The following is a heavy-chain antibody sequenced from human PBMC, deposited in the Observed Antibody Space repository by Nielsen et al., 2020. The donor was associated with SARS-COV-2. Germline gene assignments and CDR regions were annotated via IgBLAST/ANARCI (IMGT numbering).Heavy chain of an antibody. CDR2: IIPIFGTA. CDR1: GGTFSSYA. V-gene: IGHV1-69*13. J-gene: IGHJ6*03. CDR3: ARGRSPTGSYNYYMDV. Sequence: SVKVSCKASGGTFSSYAISWVRQAPGQGLEWMGGIIPIFGTANYAPRFQDRVTIIADESSTTAYMELSSLTSEDTAVYFCARGRSPTGSYNYYMDVWGNGTRVTVSS.